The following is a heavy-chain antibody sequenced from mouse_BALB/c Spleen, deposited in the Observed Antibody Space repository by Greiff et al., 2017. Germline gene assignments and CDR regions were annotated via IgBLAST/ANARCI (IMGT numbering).Heavy chain of an antibody. CDR1: GFTFNTYA. D-gene: IGHD2-3*01. V-gene: IGHV10-1*02. CDR3: VRQQIYDGSFYWYFDV. J-gene: IGHJ1*01. Sequence: EAGGGLVQPKGSLKLSCAASGFTFNTYAMNWVRQAPGKGLEWVARIRSKSNNYATYYADSVKDRFTISRDDSQSMLYLQMNNLKTEDTAMYYCVRQQIYDGSFYWYFDVWGAGTTVTVSS. CDR2: IRSKSNNYAT.